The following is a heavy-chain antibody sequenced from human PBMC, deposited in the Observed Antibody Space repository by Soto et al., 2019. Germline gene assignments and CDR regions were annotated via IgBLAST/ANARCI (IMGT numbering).Heavy chain of an antibody. CDR2: IYWNDEK. V-gene: IGHV2-5*01. D-gene: IGHD3-3*01. CDR1: GFSLRSSGVG. J-gene: IGHJ3*01. CDR3: AHTGFDFCCGYYNDAFDV. Sequence: QITLRESGPTLVKPTQTLTLTCTFSGFSLRSSGVGVAWIRQPPGRALEWLAFIYWNDEKRYSPSLKNRLTETEDSSRYQVFLTMSNRDPMDTGTYYCAHTGFDFCCGYYNDAFDVWGHGTKGAVSS.